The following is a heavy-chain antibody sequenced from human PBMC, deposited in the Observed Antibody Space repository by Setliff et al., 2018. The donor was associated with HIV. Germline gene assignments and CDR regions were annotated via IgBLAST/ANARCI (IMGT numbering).Heavy chain of an antibody. CDR1: GYTFTSYT. CDR3: ARDKEMATIAYAFDI. Sequence: ASVKVSCKSSGYTFTSYTMHWVRQAPGQRPEWMGWINAGNGNTKYSQKFQGRVTITRDTSASTAYMELSGLRSEDTAVYYCARDKEMATIAYAFDIWGQGTMVTVSS. J-gene: IGHJ3*02. D-gene: IGHD5-12*01. CDR2: INAGNGNT. V-gene: IGHV1-3*01.